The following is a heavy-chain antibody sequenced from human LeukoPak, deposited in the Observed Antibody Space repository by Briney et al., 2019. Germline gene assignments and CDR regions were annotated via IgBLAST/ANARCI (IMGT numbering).Heavy chain of an antibody. CDR1: GYSFTDYY. V-gene: IGHV1-2*02. CDR3: ARDHWTSNGCYEDLYYGMDV. J-gene: IGHJ6*02. Sequence: ASVKVSCKASGYSFTDYYVHWVRQAPGQGLEWMGWINPNSGGTEYAQKFQGRVTMTRDTSINTASMDLSRLGSDDTAMYFCARDHWTSNGCYEDLYYGMDVWGQGTTVTVSS. D-gene: IGHD2-2*01. CDR2: INPNSGGT.